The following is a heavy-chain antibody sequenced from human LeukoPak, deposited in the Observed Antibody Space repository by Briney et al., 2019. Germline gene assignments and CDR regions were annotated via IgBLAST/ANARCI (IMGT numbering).Heavy chain of an antibody. CDR2: IYSGGST. CDR1: GFTVSSNY. D-gene: IGHD2-21*02. CDR3: ASTPPYCGGDCYSGFDY. Sequence: GGSLRLSCAASGFTVSSNYMSWVRQAPGKGLEWVSVIYSGGSTYYADSVKGRFTISRDSSRNTLYLQMNSLRAEDTAVYYCASTPPYCGGDCYSGFDYWGQGTLVTVSS. V-gene: IGHV3-66*01. J-gene: IGHJ4*02.